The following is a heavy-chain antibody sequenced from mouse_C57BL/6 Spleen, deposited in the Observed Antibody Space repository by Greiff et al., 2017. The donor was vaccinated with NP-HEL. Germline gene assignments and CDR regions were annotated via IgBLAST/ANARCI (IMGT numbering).Heavy chain of an antibody. D-gene: IGHD1-2*01. V-gene: IGHV1-55*01. Sequence: QVQLKQPGAELVKPGASVKMSCKASGYTFTSYWITWVKQRPGQGLEWIGDIYPGSGSTNYNEKFKSKATLTVATSSSTAYMQLSSLTSEDAAVYYCAGVGDCDGPRYWYIDVWGTGTSVTVSS. J-gene: IGHJ1*03. CDR3: AGVGDCDGPRYWYIDV. CDR1: GYTFTSYW. CDR2: IYPGSGST.